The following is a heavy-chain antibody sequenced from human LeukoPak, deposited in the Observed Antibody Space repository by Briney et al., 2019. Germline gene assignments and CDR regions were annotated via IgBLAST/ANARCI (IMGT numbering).Heavy chain of an antibody. CDR2: IYYSGST. J-gene: IGHJ4*02. Sequence: SETLSLTCTVSGGSVSSGSYYWSWIRQPPGKGLEWIGYIYYSGSTNYNPSLKSRVTISVDKSKNQFSLKLSSVTAADTAVYYCARDDCTNGVCYFFDYWGQGTLVTVSS. V-gene: IGHV4-61*01. D-gene: IGHD2-8*01. CDR3: ARDDCTNGVCYFFDY. CDR1: GGSVSSGSYY.